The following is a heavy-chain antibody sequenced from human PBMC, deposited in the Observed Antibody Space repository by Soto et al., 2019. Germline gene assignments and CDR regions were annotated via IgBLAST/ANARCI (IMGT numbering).Heavy chain of an antibody. D-gene: IGHD3-22*01. J-gene: IGHJ3*02. Sequence: QVQLVESGGGVVQPGRSLRLSCAVSVFTFSSYAVHWVRQAPGKGLEWVAVISYDGSNKYYADSVKGRFTISRDNSKNTLYLQMNSLRAEDTAVYYCARGGEGITVIVVVITGAFDIWGQGTMVTVSS. CDR1: VFTFSSYA. CDR3: ARGGEGITVIVVVITGAFDI. CDR2: ISYDGSNK. V-gene: IGHV3-30-3*01.